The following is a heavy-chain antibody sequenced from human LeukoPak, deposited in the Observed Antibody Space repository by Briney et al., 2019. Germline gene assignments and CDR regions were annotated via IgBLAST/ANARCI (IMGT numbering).Heavy chain of an antibody. J-gene: IGHJ4*02. V-gene: IGHV1-18*01. CDR2: ISAYNGNT. D-gene: IGHD3-22*01. CDR3: ARSEGGGSYYDSSPFDY. CDR1: GYTFTCYG. Sequence: ASVKVSCKASGYTFTCYGISWVRQAPGQGLEWMGWISAYNGNTNYAQKLQGRVTMTTDTSTSTAYMELRSLRSDDTAVYYCARSEGGGSYYDSSPFDYWGQGTLVTVSS.